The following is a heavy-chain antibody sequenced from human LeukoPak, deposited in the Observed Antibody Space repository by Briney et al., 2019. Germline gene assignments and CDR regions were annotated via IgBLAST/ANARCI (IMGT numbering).Heavy chain of an antibody. CDR1: GFTVGSNY. Sequence: PGGSLRLSCAASGFTVGSNYMSWVRQAPGKGLEWVSVIYSGGSTYYADSVKGRFTISRDNSKNTLYLQMNSLRAEDTAVYYCARVNYDSFDYWGQGTLVTVSS. CDR2: IYSGGST. CDR3: ARVNYDSFDY. D-gene: IGHD3-22*01. J-gene: IGHJ4*02. V-gene: IGHV3-53*01.